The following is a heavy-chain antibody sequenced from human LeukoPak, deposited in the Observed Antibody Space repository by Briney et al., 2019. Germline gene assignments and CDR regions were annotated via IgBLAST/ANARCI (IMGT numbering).Heavy chain of an antibody. Sequence: SETLSLTCTVPGGSISSHYWSWIRQPPGKGLEWIGYIYYSGNSKYNPSLKSRVTISVDTSKNQFSLKLSSVTAADTAVYSCARGYYDFFGSSYYYYLDVWGKGTTVTVSS. D-gene: IGHD3-3*01. CDR1: GGSISSHY. CDR3: ARGYYDFFGSSYYYYLDV. CDR2: IYYSGNS. V-gene: IGHV4-59*11. J-gene: IGHJ6*03.